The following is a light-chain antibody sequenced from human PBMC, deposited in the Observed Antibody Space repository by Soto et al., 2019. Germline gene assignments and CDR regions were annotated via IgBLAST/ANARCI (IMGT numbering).Light chain of an antibody. CDR3: QQYNNWPRT. J-gene: IGKJ1*01. CDR2: GAS. Sequence: EIVMTQSPATLSVSPGERATLSCRASQSVSSNLAWYQQKPGQAPSLLIYGASTRATGIPARSSGSGSGTDFTLTIGSLQSEDFAFYYCQQYNNWPRTFGKGTKV. CDR1: QSVSSN. V-gene: IGKV3-15*01.